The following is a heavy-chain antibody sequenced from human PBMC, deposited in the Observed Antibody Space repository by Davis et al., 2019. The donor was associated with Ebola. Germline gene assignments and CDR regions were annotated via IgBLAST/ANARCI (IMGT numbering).Heavy chain of an antibody. J-gene: IGHJ4*02. CDR1: GGSFSGYY. CDR2: INHSGST. CDR3: ARHHARGSGYSDY. V-gene: IGHV4-34*01. Sequence: SETLSLTCAVYGGSFSGYYWSWIRQPPGKGLEWIGEINHSGSTNYNPSLKSRVIISVDTSKNQFSLKLSSVTAADTAVYYCARHHARGSGYSDYWGQGTLVTVSS. D-gene: IGHD6-19*01.